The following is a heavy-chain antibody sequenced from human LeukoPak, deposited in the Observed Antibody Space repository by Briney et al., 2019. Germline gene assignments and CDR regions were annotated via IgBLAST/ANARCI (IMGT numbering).Heavy chain of an antibody. D-gene: IGHD6-6*01. CDR1: GFTFSSLW. V-gene: IGHV3-7*01. Sequence: GGSLRLSCAASGFTFSSLWMNWVRQAPGKGLEWVANISGDGSVKHYVDSVKGRFTISRDNARNSLFLQMDSLRAEDTAVYFCARDPRAAPHFDYWGQGTLVTVSS. CDR3: ARDPRAAPHFDY. CDR2: ISGDGSVK. J-gene: IGHJ4*02.